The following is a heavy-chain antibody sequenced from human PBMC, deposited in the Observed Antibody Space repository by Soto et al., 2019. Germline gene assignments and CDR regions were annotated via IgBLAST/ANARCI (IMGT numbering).Heavy chain of an antibody. J-gene: IGHJ4*02. CDR1: GFSLSTSGVG. CDR2: IYWDDDK. CDR3: AHRQRTVYFDY. Sequence: QITLKESGPTLVKPTQTLTLTCTFSGFSLSTSGVGVGWIRQPPGKALEWLALIYWDDDKRYSPSLKSRLTNTKDTSKNQVVLTMTTMDPVDTATYYCAHRQRTVYFDYWGQGTLVTVSS. D-gene: IGHD4-17*01. V-gene: IGHV2-5*02.